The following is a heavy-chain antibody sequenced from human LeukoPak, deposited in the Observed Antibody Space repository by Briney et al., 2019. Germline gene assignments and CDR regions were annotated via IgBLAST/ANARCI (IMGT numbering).Heavy chain of an antibody. D-gene: IGHD3-10*01. V-gene: IGHV3-7*01. CDR3: ARAFTPGIRRALWFGDLL. CDR1: GFTFNTFW. J-gene: IGHJ4*02. Sequence: GGSLRLSCVVSGFTFNTFWMNWVRQAPGKGLEWVANIHQDGSEKNYVDSVKGRFTISKDTSDNTLSLQMNSLRVGDTGLYYCARAFTPGIRRALWFGDLLRAQGTLVTVSS. CDR2: IHQDGSEK.